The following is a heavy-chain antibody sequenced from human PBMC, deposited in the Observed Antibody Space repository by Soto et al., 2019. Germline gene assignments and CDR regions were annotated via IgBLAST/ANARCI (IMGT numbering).Heavy chain of an antibody. V-gene: IGHV6-1*01. J-gene: IGHJ6*03. D-gene: IGHD2-15*01. CDR1: GDSVSSNSAA. CDR3: ARTSAPQCYSRDV. Sequence: PSQTLSLTCAISGDSVSSNSAAWNWIRLSPSRGLEWLARTYYRSRWYNDYAVSVRSRITVNPDTSKNQFSLQLTSVTPEDTAFFKCARTSAPQCYSRDVWGKGPTV. CDR2: TYYRSRWYN.